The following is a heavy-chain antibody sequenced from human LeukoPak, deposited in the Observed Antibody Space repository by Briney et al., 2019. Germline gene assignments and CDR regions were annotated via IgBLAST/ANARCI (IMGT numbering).Heavy chain of an antibody. D-gene: IGHD1-1*01. J-gene: IGHJ4*02. CDR3: ARNVAPIDY. Sequence: SETLSLTCTVSGGSISSYYWSWIRQPPGKGLEWIGYIYYSGSTNYNPSLKSRVTISVDTSKNQFSLKLSSMTAADTAVYYCARNVAPIDYWGQGTLVTVSS. CDR2: IYYSGST. CDR1: GGSISSYY. V-gene: IGHV4-59*01.